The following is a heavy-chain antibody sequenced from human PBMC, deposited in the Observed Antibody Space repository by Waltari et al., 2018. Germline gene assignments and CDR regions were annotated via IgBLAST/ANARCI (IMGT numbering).Heavy chain of an antibody. CDR1: GYIFSNYG. D-gene: IGHD3-16*01. CDR3: ARDDVNRSNFGGF. CDR2: IKPYNGDT. V-gene: IGHV1-18*01. Sequence: QLVQSGAEVKKPGASVKVSCKASGYIFSNYGITWVRKAPGQGLEWMGWIKPYNGDTKYEQNLQGRVTMTTDTSTTTAYMEIRALRSDDTATYYCARDDVNRSNFGGFWGQGTLVTVSS. J-gene: IGHJ4*02.